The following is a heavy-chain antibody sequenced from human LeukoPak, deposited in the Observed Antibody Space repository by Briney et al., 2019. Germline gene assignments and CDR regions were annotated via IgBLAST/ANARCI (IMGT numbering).Heavy chain of an antibody. J-gene: IGHJ4*02. CDR1: GYTFTGYY. V-gene: IGHV1-2*04. CDR3: ARAGYRGPFFDY. Sequence: ASVKVSCKASGYTFTGYYMHWVRQAPGQGLEWKGWINPNSGGTNYAQKFQGWVTMTRDTSISTAYMELSRLRSDDTAVYYCARAGYRGPFFDYWGQGTLVTVSS. D-gene: IGHD5-18*01. CDR2: INPNSGGT.